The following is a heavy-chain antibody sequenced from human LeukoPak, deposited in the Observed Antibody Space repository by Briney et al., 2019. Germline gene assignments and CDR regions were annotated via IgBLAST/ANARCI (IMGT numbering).Heavy chain of an antibody. D-gene: IGHD2-8*01. J-gene: IGHJ3*02. CDR2: ISSSSDYK. CDR3: ARNGVDSTYDI. V-gene: IGHV3-11*06. CDR1: GFSFSDYY. Sequence: GESLKISCAASGFSFSDYYMSWIRQTPEEGLEWLSYISSSSDYKNYADSLKGRFTISRDNAKNSVYLQMNSLRAEGTAVYYCARNGVDSTYDIWGQGTVVTVSS.